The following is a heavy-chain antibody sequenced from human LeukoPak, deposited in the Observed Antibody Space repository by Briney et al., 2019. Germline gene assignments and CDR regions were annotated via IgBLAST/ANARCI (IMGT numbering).Heavy chain of an antibody. V-gene: IGHV3-53*01. Sequence: GGSLRLSCAASGLTVSSNYMYWVRQAPGKRVEWVSVIYSSGSTYYTDSVKGRFTISRDNSKNTLYLQMNSLRAEDTAVYYCARALRDGWFDPWGLGTLVTVSS. D-gene: IGHD4-17*01. J-gene: IGHJ5*02. CDR3: ARALRDGWFDP. CDR2: IYSSGST. CDR1: GLTVSSNY.